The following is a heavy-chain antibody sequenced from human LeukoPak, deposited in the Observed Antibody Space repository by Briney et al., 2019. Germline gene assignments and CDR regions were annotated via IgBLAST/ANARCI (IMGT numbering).Heavy chain of an antibody. Sequence: VASVKVSCKASGYTFTSYGISWVRQAPGQGLEWMGWISAYNGNTNYAQKLQGRVTMTTDTSTSTAYMELRSLRSDDTAVYYCARDDCSSTSCSPPLDYWGQGTLVTVSS. CDR2: ISAYNGNT. CDR1: GYTFTSYG. CDR3: ARDDCSSTSCSPPLDY. V-gene: IGHV1-18*01. J-gene: IGHJ4*02. D-gene: IGHD2-2*01.